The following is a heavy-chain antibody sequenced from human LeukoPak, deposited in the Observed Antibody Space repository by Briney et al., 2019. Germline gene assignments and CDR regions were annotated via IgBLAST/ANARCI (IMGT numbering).Heavy chain of an antibody. CDR3: ARDTIATVFDY. D-gene: IGHD5-24*01. V-gene: IGHV3-7*04. CDR2: INQDGSEK. CDR1: GFIFSSYW. J-gene: IGHJ4*02. Sequence: SGGSLRLSCVASGFIFSSYWMSWVRQAPGKGLEWVAQINQDGSEKYYVDSVKGRFTISRDNAKNSLYLQVNSLRAEDTAVYYCARDTIATVFDYWGQGTLVAVSS.